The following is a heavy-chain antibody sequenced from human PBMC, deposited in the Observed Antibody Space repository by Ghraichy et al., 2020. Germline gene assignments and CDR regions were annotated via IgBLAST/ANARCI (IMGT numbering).Heavy chain of an antibody. Sequence: GGSLRLSCAASGFTFSRYGINWVRQAPGEGLEWVAFIYYDGSNKYYADSVKGRFTISRDNSQNTVYLQMNSLRVEDTAVYYCVRDPRDGEYVFWDFWGQGTLVTVSS. D-gene: IGHD4-17*01. CDR2: IYYDGSNK. V-gene: IGHV3-33*01. J-gene: IGHJ4*02. CDR3: VRDPRDGEYVFWDF. CDR1: GFTFSRYG.